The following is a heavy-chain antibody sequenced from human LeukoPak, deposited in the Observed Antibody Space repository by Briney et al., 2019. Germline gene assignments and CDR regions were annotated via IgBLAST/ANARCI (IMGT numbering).Heavy chain of an antibody. V-gene: IGHV4-39*02. Sequence: SETLSLTCTVSGGSISSSSYYWGWIRQPPGKGLEWIGSIYYSGSTYYNPSLKSRVTISVDTSKNQFSLKLSSVTAADTAVYYCARDVDATSGWFDPWGQGTLVTISS. CDR2: IYYSGST. J-gene: IGHJ5*02. CDR3: ARDVDATSGWFDP. CDR1: GGSISSSSYY. D-gene: IGHD2-15*01.